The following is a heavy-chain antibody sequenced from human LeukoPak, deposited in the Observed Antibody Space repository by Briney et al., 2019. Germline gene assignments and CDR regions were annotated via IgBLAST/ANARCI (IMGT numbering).Heavy chain of an antibody. CDR1: GYTFTGYY. CDR2: INPNSGGT. CDR3: ARGYAMVRGVIIRTQFDY. V-gene: IGHV1-2*02. D-gene: IGHD3-10*01. Sequence: ASVKVSCKASGYTFTGYYMHWVRQAPGQGLEWMGWINPNSGGTNYAQKFQGRVTMTRDTSISTAYMELSRLRSDDTAVYYCARGYAMVRGVIIRTQFDYWGQGTLVTVSS. J-gene: IGHJ4*02.